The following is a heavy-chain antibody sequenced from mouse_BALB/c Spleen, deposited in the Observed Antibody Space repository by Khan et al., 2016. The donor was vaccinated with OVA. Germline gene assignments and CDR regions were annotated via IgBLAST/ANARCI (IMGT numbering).Heavy chain of an antibody. Sequence: VQLVQSGADLMKPGASVKISCKVTGNTFSTYWIEWIKKRPGHGLEWIGEILPGSGSTNCNEKFKGKATFTADTSSNTAYIQLSSLTSEDSAVYYCARVNSGSRDYFDNWGQGTTLKVAS. V-gene: IGHV1-9*01. CDR2: ILPGSGST. D-gene: IGHD1-1*01. CDR3: ARVNSGSRDYFDN. J-gene: IGHJ2*01. CDR1: GNTFSTYW.